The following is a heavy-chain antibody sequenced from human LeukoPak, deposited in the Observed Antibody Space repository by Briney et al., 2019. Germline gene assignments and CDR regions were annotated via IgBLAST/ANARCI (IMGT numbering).Heavy chain of an antibody. CDR1: GGSFSGYY. J-gene: IGHJ5*02. V-gene: IGHV4-34*01. CDR2: INHSGST. D-gene: IGHD3-16*01. Sequence: SETLSLTCAVYGGSFSGYYWSWIRQPPGKGLEWIGEINHSGSTNYNPSLKSRVTISVDTSKNQFSLKLSSVTAADTAVYYCARDWGGGSPGPYNWFDPWGQGTLVTVSS. CDR3: ARDWGGGSPGPYNWFDP.